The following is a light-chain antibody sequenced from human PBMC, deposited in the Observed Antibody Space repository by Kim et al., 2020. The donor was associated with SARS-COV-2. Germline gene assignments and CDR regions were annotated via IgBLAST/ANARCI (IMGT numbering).Light chain of an antibody. Sequence: LAASVGDRVTITCRASQSFVGWLAWYQQKPGKAPKLLISEASSLGNGVPSRFGGGRSGTEFTLTIRSLQPDDFATYYCQQYSSYSTFGQGTKLEI. CDR3: QQYSSYST. J-gene: IGKJ2*01. CDR2: EAS. CDR1: QSFVGW. V-gene: IGKV1-5*03.